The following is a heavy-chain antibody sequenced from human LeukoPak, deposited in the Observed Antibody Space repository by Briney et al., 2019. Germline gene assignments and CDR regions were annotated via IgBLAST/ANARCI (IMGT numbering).Heavy chain of an antibody. D-gene: IGHD3-16*02. Sequence: PGGSLRLSCAASGFTFSSHGMNWVRQAPGKGLEWVSGISPSGGITYYTDSVKGRFTISRDNAKNSLYLQMNSLRAEDTALYYCARDASGSLQAFDIWGQGTMVTVSS. CDR3: ARDASGSLQAFDI. J-gene: IGHJ3*02. CDR2: ISPSGGIT. V-gene: IGHV3-23*01. CDR1: GFTFSSHG.